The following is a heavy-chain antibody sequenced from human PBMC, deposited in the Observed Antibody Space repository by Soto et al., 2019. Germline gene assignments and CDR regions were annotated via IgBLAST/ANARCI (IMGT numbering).Heavy chain of an antibody. V-gene: IGHV3-30*18. J-gene: IGHJ4*02. CDR1: GFTFSSYG. CDR2: ISYDGSNK. Sequence: PGGSLRLSCAASGFTFSSYGMHWARQAPGKGLEWVAVISYDGSNKYYADSVKGRFTISRDNSKNTLYLQMNSLRAEDTAVYYCANDGYSGYDLALRIDYWGQGTLVTVSS. CDR3: ANDGYSGYDLALRIDY. D-gene: IGHD5-12*01.